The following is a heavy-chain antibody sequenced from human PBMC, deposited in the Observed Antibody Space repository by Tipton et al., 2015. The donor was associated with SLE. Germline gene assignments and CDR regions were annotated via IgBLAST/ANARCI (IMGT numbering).Heavy chain of an antibody. CDR1: GGSISSYY. CDR2: IYTSGST. D-gene: IGHD3-10*01. J-gene: IGHJ4*02. Sequence: TLSLTCTVSGGSISSYYWSWIRQPPGKGLEWIGYIYTSGSTNYNPSLQSRVTISVDTSKNQFSLKLSSVTAADTAVYYCAREGMVREGFDYWGQGTLVTVSS. CDR3: AREGMVREGFDY. V-gene: IGHV4-4*08.